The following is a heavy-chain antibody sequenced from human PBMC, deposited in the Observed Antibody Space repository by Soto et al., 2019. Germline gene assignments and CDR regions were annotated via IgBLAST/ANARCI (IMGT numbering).Heavy chain of an antibody. J-gene: IGHJ6*02. V-gene: IGHV1-3*01. CDR1: GYTFTSYA. CDR2: IIAVNGTP. D-gene: IGHD1-1*01. Sequence: ASVKVSCKASGYTFTSYAIHWVRQAPGQRLEWMGWIIAVNGTPDYSQKFQGRITITTDESARTVFMELTGLGFEDTAVYYCARDKDRPQLGGNYYYITDVWGQGTTVTVSS. CDR3: ARDKDRPQLGGNYYYITDV.